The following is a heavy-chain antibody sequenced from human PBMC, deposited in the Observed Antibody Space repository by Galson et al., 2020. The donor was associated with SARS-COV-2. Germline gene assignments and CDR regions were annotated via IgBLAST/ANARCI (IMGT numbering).Heavy chain of an antibody. CDR2: IYYSGST. Sequence: SETLSLTCTVSGGSISSSSYYWGWIRQPPGKGLEWIGSIYYSGSTYYNPSLKSRVTISVDTSKNQFSLKLSSVTAADTAVYYCAREYHGIAVAAGWFDPWGQGTLVTVSS. J-gene: IGHJ5*02. D-gene: IGHD6-19*01. CDR1: GGSISSSSYY. CDR3: AREYHGIAVAAGWFDP. V-gene: IGHV4-39*07.